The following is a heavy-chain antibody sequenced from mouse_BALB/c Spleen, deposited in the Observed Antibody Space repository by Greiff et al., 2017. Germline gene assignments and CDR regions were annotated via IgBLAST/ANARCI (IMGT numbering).Heavy chain of an antibody. J-gene: IGHJ1*01. Sequence: EVQLVESGGGLVKPGGSLKLSCAASGFAFSSYDMSWVRQTPEKRLEWVAYISSGGGSTYYPDTVKGRFTISRDNAKNTLYLQMSSLKSEDTAMYYCAVVAPYCYFDVWGAGTTVTVSS. CDR2: ISSGGGST. CDR3: AVVAPYCYFDV. D-gene: IGHD1-1*01. V-gene: IGHV5-12-1*01. CDR1: GFAFSSYD.